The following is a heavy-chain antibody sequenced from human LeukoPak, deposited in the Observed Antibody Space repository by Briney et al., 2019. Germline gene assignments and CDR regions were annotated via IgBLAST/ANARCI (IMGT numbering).Heavy chain of an antibody. V-gene: IGHV1-2*02. CDR3: ASSQNRKSCTIISCSSGTEHFQH. CDR1: GYTFTDYY. J-gene: IGHJ1*01. CDR2: INPNSGAT. D-gene: IGHD2-15*01. Sequence: ASVTVSCKASGYTFTDYYMHWVRQAPGQGLEWMGWINPNSGATNYAQKFQGRVTMTRDTSISTAYMEVSSLRSDDTAVYYCASSQNRKSCTIISCSSGTEHFQHWGQGTLVTVSS.